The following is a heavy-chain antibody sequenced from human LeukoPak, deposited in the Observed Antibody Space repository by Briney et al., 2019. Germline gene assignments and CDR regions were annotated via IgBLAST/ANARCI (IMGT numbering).Heavy chain of an antibody. D-gene: IGHD1-26*01. CDR2: INPNSGGT. CDR1: GYTFTGYY. CDR3: ARAWSGSYPFDY. J-gene: IGHJ4*02. V-gene: IGHV1-2*02. Sequence: ASVKVSCKASGYTFTGYYMHWVRQAPGQGLEWMGWINPNSGGTNYAQKFQGRVTMTRDTSISTAYMELSRLRSDDTAVYYCARAWSGSYPFDYWGQGTLVTVSS.